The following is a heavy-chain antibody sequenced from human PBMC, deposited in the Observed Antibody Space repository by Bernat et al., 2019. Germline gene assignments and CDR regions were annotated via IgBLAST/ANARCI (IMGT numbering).Heavy chain of an antibody. J-gene: IGHJ5*02. V-gene: IGHV4-34*01. Sequence: QAQLQQWGAGLLKPSETLSLTCAVYGGSFSGYYWSWIRQPPGKGLEWIGEINHSGSTNYNPSLKSRVTISVDTSKNQFSLKLSSVTAADTAVYYCARGRRMATISWFDPWGQGTLVTVSS. CDR2: INHSGST. CDR3: ARGRRMATISWFDP. CDR1: GGSFSGYY. D-gene: IGHD5-24*01.